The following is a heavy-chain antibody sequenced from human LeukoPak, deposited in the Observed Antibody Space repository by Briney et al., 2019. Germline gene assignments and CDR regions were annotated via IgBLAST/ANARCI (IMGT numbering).Heavy chain of an antibody. CDR1: GGSISSRSYY. CDR2: ISYHGRS. D-gene: IGHD1-26*01. CDR3: ARAPRVGWFDP. J-gene: IGHJ5*02. V-gene: IGHV4-39*01. Sequence: SETLSLTCTVSGGSISSRSYYWGWIRQSPGKGLEWIGTISYHGRSFYNPSLKSRVSISGDTSKNQFSLKMSSVTAADTAVYYCARAPRVGWFDPWGQGTLVTVSS.